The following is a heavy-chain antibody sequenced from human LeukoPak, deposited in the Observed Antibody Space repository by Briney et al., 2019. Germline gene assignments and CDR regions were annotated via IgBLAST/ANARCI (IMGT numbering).Heavy chain of an antibody. CDR3: ARVGVYSSSQLRFDY. D-gene: IGHD6-13*01. Sequence: PSQTLSLTCTVSGGSISSGDYYWSWIRQPPGKGLEWIGYIYYSGSTYYNPSLKSRVTISVDKSKNQFSLKLSSVTAADTAVYYCARVGVYSSSQLRFDYWGQGTLVTVSS. CDR2: IYYSGST. J-gene: IGHJ4*02. V-gene: IGHV4-30-4*01. CDR1: GGSISSGDYY.